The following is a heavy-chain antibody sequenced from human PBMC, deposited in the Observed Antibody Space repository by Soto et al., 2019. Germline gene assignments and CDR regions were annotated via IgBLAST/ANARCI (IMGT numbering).Heavy chain of an antibody. CDR1: GDSVSSNSAA. Sequence: PSQTLSLTCAISGDSVSSNSAAWNWIRQSPSGGLEWLGRTYYRSKWYNDYAVSVKSRITINPDTSKNQFSLQLNSVTPEDTAVYYCARELRYFDWLLFDGMDVWGQGTTVTVSS. J-gene: IGHJ6*02. V-gene: IGHV6-1*01. CDR2: TYYRSKWYN. CDR3: ARELRYFDWLLFDGMDV. D-gene: IGHD3-9*01.